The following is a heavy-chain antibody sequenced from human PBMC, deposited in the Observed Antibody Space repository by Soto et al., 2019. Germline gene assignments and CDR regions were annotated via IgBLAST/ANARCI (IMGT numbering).Heavy chain of an antibody. CDR3: ARDGGYGDYDKRSYGMDV. Sequence: ASVKVSCKASGGTFTSYYMHWVRQAPGQGLEWMGIINPSGGSTSYAQKFQGRVTMTRDTSTSTVYMELSSLRSEDTAVYYCARDGGYGDYDKRSYGMDVWGQGTTVTVSS. CDR2: INPSGGST. D-gene: IGHD4-17*01. V-gene: IGHV1-46*01. CDR1: GGTFTSYY. J-gene: IGHJ6*02.